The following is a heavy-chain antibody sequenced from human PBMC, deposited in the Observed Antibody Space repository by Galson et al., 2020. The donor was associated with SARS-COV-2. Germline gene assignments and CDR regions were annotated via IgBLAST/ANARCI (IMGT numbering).Heavy chain of an antibody. CDR1: GYSISSGYY. CDR2: IYHSGST. CDR3: ARIQSSMIVVVESGDVDY. D-gene: IGHD3-22*01. J-gene: IGHJ4*02. Sequence: SETLSLTCTVSGYSISSGYYWGWIRQPPGKGLEWIGSIYHSGSTYYNPSLKSRVTISVDTSKNQFSLKLSSVTAADTAVYYCARIQSSMIVVVESGDVDYWGQGTLVTVSS. V-gene: IGHV4-38-2*02.